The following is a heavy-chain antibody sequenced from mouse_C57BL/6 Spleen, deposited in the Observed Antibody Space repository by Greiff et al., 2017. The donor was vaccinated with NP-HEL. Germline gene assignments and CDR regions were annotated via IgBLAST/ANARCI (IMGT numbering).Heavy chain of an antibody. V-gene: IGHV1-81*01. CDR3: ARDYGTPLGYYFDY. CDR1: GYTFTSYG. D-gene: IGHD1-1*01. Sequence: QVQLQQSGAELARPGASVKLSCKASGYTFTSYGISWVKQRTGQGLEWIGALYPRSGNTYYNEKFKGKATLTADKSSSTAYMELRSLTSEDSAVYFCARDYGTPLGYYFDYWGQGTTLTVSS. CDR2: LYPRSGNT. J-gene: IGHJ2*01.